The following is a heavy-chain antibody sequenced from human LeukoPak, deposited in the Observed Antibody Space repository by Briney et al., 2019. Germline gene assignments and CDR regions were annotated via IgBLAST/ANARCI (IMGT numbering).Heavy chain of an antibody. CDR1: GFTFSTYA. D-gene: IGHD4-23*01. V-gene: IGHV3-48*04. CDR2: ISGDSNTI. CDR3: ARDMNESGNSPFDY. Sequence: PGGSLRLSCAASGFTFSTYAMNWVRQAPGKGLEWVSYISGDSNTIHYADSVKGRFTVSRDNARNSLYLQMNSLRAEDTAVYYCARDMNESGNSPFDYWGQGTLVTVSS. J-gene: IGHJ4*02.